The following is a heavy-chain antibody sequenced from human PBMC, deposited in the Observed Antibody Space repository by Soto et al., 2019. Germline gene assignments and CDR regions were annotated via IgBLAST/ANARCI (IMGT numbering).Heavy chain of an antibody. Sequence: SETLSLTCTVPGGSISSYYWTWIRQFPGKRLEWIAHIHNSGNTNSNPSLKSRVTISMDTSKNQISLRLTSVTAADTAMYYCARLQYTVVTPIDMWGQGTMVTVSS. CDR1: GGSISSYY. CDR2: IHNSGNT. D-gene: IGHD2-21*02. V-gene: IGHV4-59*01. CDR3: ARLQYTVVTPIDM. J-gene: IGHJ3*02.